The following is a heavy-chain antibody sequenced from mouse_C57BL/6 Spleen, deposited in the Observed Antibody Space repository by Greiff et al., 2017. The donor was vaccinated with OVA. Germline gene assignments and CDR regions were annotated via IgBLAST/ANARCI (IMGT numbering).Heavy chain of an antibody. CDR3: TRSGYYGSSLYYAMDY. CDR2: IDPETGGT. CDR1: GYTFTDYE. D-gene: IGHD1-1*01. V-gene: IGHV1-15*01. Sequence: VQLQQSGAELVRPGASVTLSCKASGYTFTDYEMHWVKQTPVHGLEWIGAIDPETGGTAYNQKFKGKAILTADKSSSTAYMELRSLTSEDSAVYYCTRSGYYGSSLYYAMDYWGQGTSVTVSS. J-gene: IGHJ4*01.